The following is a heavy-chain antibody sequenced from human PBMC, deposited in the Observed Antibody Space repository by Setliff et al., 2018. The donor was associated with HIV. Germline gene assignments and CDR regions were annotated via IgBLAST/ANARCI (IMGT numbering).Heavy chain of an antibody. Sequence: SETLSLTCAVYGGSFSGYYWSWIRQPPGKGLELIGEINHSGGTNYNPSLKSRVTMSVDTSKNQFSLKLSSVTAADTAVFYCARGGYSYGFGRHRAYFQYWGQGTQVTVSS. J-gene: IGHJ1*01. D-gene: IGHD5-18*01. CDR2: INHSGGT. CDR1: GGSFSGYY. V-gene: IGHV4-34*01. CDR3: ARGGYSYGFGRHRAYFQY.